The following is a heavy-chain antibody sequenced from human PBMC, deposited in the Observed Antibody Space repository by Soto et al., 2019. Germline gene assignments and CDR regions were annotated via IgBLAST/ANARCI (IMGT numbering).Heavy chain of an antibody. CDR2: IYYSGST. V-gene: IGHV4-59*08. Sequence: SETLSLTCTVSGGSISSYYWSWIRQPPGKGLEWIGYIYYSGSTNYNPSLKSRVTISVDTSKNQFSLKLSSVTAADTAVYYCARMEQSAVAGPPFDYWGQGTLVTVSS. CDR1: GGSISSYY. D-gene: IGHD6-19*01. CDR3: ARMEQSAVAGPPFDY. J-gene: IGHJ4*02.